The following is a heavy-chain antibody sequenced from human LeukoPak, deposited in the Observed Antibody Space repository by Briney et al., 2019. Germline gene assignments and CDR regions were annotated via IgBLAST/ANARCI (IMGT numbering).Heavy chain of an antibody. V-gene: IGHV3-30*02. J-gene: IGHJ4*02. Sequence: GGSLRLSCAASGFTFSSYGMHWVRQAPGKGLEWVAFIRYDGSNKYYADSVKGRFTISRDNSKNTLYLQMNSLRAEDTAVYYCAKHHSGSYYNYFDYWSQGTLVTVSS. D-gene: IGHD1-26*01. CDR2: IRYDGSNK. CDR1: GFTFSSYG. CDR3: AKHHSGSYYNYFDY.